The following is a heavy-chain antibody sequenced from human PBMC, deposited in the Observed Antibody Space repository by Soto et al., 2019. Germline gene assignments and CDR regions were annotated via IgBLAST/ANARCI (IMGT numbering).Heavy chain of an antibody. J-gene: IGHJ4*02. D-gene: IGHD3-9*01. V-gene: IGHV4-34*01. CDR1: GGAFSGYY. CDR3: GRLEGLATISYYFDY. CDR2: INHSGST. Sequence: PSETLSLTCAVYGGAFSGYYWRWIRQPPGKGLEWIGEINHSGSTNYNPSLKRRVTISVDTSKNQFSLKLMSLSAADTAVYYCGRLEGLATISYYFDYWGQGALVTVS.